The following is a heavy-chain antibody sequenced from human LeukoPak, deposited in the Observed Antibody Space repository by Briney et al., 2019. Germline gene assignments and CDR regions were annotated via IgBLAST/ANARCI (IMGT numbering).Heavy chain of an antibody. CDR3: ARGSASRGGGSDFDY. D-gene: IGHD2-15*01. CDR1: GFPFSTYG. CDR2: ITSSSYI. V-gene: IGHV3-21*01. Sequence: GGSLRLSCAASGFPFSTYGMNWVRQAPGKGLEWVSSITSSSYIYYADSLKGRFTISRDNAKNSLYLQMNSLRAEDTAVYYCARGSASRGGGSDFDYWGQGTLVTVSS. J-gene: IGHJ4*02.